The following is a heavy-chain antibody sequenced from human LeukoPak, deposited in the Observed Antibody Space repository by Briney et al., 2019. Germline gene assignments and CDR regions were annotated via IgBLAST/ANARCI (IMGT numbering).Heavy chain of an antibody. CDR2: ISGGGDRA. D-gene: IGHD6-19*01. CDR3: AKGGWAGRSIDS. J-gene: IGHJ4*02. CDR1: GFTLSNYA. Sequence: PGGSLRLSCAASGFTLSNYAMSWVRQAPGKGLEWVSIISGGGDRAYYADSVKGLFTISRDNSKNTLYLQMSSLRADDTAIYYCAKGGWAGRSIDSWGQGTLVTVSS. V-gene: IGHV3-23*01.